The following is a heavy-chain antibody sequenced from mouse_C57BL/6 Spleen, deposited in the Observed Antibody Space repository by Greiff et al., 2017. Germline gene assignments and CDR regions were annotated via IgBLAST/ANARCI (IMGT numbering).Heavy chain of an antibody. CDR2: IDPNSGGT. Sequence: VKLQQSGAELVKPGASVKLSCKASGYTFTSYWMHWVKQRPGRGLEWIGRIDPNSGGTKYNEKFKSKATLTVDKPSSTANMQLSSLTSEDSAVSYCARRGGGSFDYWGQGTTLTVSS. CDR3: ARRGGGSFDY. CDR1: GYTFTSYW. D-gene: IGHD1-1*02. V-gene: IGHV1-72*01. J-gene: IGHJ2*01.